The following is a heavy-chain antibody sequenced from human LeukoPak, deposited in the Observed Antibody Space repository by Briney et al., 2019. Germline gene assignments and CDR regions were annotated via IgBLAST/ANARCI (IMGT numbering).Heavy chain of an antibody. Sequence: PGGSLRLSCTASVFTIGDCAMSWVRQAPGKVLEWVGFIRSKAYGGTTGYAESVKGRFTISRDDSKSIDYMKMNSLKTDDTAVYYCTIVWRGELFYPASFDYWGQGTLVTVSS. CDR1: VFTIGDCA. CDR2: IRSKAYGGTT. CDR3: TIVWRGELFYPASFDY. J-gene: IGHJ4*02. D-gene: IGHD3-10*01. V-gene: IGHV3-49*04.